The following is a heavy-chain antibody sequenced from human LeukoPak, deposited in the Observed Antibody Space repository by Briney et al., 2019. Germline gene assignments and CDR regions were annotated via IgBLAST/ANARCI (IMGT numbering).Heavy chain of an antibody. CDR3: ARVGAPCSGGSCYRYYGMDV. J-gene: IGHJ6*02. CDR1: GFPFSSYA. Sequence: PGGSLRLSCAASGFPFSSYAMHWVRQAPGKGLEWVAVISYDGSNKYYADSVKGRFTISRDNSKNTLYLQMNSLRAEDTAVYYCARVGAPCSGGSCYRYYGMDVWGQGTTVTVSS. CDR2: ISYDGSNK. V-gene: IGHV3-30-3*01. D-gene: IGHD2-15*01.